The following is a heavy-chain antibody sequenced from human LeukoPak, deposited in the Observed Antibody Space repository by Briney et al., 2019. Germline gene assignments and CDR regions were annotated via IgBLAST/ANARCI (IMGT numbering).Heavy chain of an antibody. D-gene: IGHD3-22*01. CDR2: ISGSGGST. J-gene: IGHJ4*02. V-gene: IGHV3-23*01. CDR1: GFTFSSYA. CDR3: AKESGYYDSSGYEGY. Sequence: PGGSLRLSCAASGFTFSSYAMSWVRQAPGKGLDWVSAISGSGGSTDYADSVKGRFTISRDNSKNTLYLQMNSLRAEDTAVYYCAKESGYYDSSGYEGYWGQGTLVTVSS.